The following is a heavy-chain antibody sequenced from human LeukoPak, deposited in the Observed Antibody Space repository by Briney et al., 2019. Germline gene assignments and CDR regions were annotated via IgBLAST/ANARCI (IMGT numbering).Heavy chain of an antibody. CDR1: GFTFSSYS. D-gene: IGHD2-2*01. V-gene: IGHV3-23*01. J-gene: IGHJ3*02. CDR3: ARPYCSSTSCYGPDDAFDI. Sequence: GGSLRLSCLASGFTFSSYSMCWVRQAPGKGLEWVSAISGSGGSTYYADSVKGRFTISRDNSKNTLYLQMNSLRAEDTAVYYCARPYCSSTSCYGPDDAFDIWGQGTMVTVSS. CDR2: ISGSGGST.